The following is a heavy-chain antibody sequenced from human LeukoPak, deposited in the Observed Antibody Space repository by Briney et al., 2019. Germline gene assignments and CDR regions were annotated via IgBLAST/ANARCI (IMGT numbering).Heavy chain of an antibody. Sequence: PGGSLRLSCAASVFTFSSYWMHWVRQAPGKGREWVSGISWNSGSINYADSVKGRFTISRDNAKNTLYLQMNSLTAEDTAVYYCARGHYYDMDVWGQGTTVTVSS. V-gene: IGHV3-74*01. CDR2: ISWNSGSI. J-gene: IGHJ6*02. CDR3: ARGHYYDMDV. CDR1: VFTFSSYW.